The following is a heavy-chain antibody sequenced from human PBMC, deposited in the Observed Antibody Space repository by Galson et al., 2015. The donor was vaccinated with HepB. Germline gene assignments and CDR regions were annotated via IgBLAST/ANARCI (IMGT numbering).Heavy chain of an antibody. CDR2: IYPGDSDT. CDR3: ARGGYCLSTSCFFDY. CDR1: GYSFTSYW. V-gene: IGHV5-51*01. J-gene: IGHJ4*02. Sequence: QSGAEVKKPGESLKISCKGSGYSFTSYWIGWVRQMPGKGQEWMGIIYPGDSDTRYSPSFQGQVTISADKSISTAYLQWSSLKASDTAMYYCARGGYCLSTSCFFDYWGQGTLVTVSS. D-gene: IGHD2-2*01.